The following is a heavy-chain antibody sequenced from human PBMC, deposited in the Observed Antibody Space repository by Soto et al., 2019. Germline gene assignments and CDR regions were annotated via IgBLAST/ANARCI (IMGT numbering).Heavy chain of an antibody. D-gene: IGHD5-18*01. CDR2: IYYSGST. V-gene: IGHV4-59*08. Sequence: QVQLQESGPGLVKPSETLSLTCIVSGGSISNYYWSWIRQPPGKGLEWMGYIYYSGSTNYNPSLTSRVTISVDTSKNQLPLKLSSVTAADTAVYYCGRHRSGYGVYYFDYWGQGTLVTVSS. J-gene: IGHJ4*02. CDR1: GGSISNYY. CDR3: GRHRSGYGVYYFDY.